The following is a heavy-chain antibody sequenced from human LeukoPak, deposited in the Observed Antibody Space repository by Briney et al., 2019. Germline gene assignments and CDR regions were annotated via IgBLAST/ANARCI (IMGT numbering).Heavy chain of an antibody. CDR2: ISAYNGNT. Sequence: ASVKVSCKASGYTFTSYGISWVRQAPGQGLEWMGWISAYNGNTNYAQKLQGRVTMTTDTSTSTAYMELRSQRSDDTAVYYCARNPGIAVAGTWFDYWGQGTLVTVSS. CDR1: GYTFTSYG. CDR3: ARNPGIAVAGTWFDY. D-gene: IGHD6-19*01. J-gene: IGHJ4*02. V-gene: IGHV1-18*01.